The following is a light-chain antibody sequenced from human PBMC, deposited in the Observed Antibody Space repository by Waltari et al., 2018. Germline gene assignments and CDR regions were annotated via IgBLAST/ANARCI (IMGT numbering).Light chain of an antibody. J-gene: IGKJ1*01. CDR1: ESISIW. Sequence: DIQMTQSPSTLSASVGDRVTITCRASESISIWLAWYQQKPGKAPKLLIYKASTLETAVPSRFSGSGSETEFNLTISSLQPDDYATYYCQQYNTLWSFGQGTKVEIK. CDR2: KAS. CDR3: QQYNTLWS. V-gene: IGKV1-5*03.